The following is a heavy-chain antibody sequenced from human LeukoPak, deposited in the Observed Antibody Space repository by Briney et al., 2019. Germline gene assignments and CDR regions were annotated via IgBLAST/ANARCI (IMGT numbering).Heavy chain of an antibody. Sequence: PSETLSLTCTVSGGSISSYYWSWIRQPAGKGLEWIGRIYTSGSTNYNPSLKSRVTISVDTSKNQFSLKLSSVTAADTAVYYCARGDYGDRRGYFDYWGQGTLVTVSS. J-gene: IGHJ4*02. V-gene: IGHV4-4*07. CDR1: GGSISSYY. CDR2: IYTSGST. D-gene: IGHD4/OR15-4a*01. CDR3: ARGDYGDRRGYFDY.